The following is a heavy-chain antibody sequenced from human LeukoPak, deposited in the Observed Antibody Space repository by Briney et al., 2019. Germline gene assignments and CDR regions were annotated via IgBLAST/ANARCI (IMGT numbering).Heavy chain of an antibody. V-gene: IGHV1-8*01. J-gene: IGHJ3*01. CDR3: ARQYYDSSGYYLIF. D-gene: IGHD3-22*01. Sequence: ASVKVSCKASGYTFTSYDINWVRQATGQGLEWMGWMNPNSGNTGYAQKFQGRVTMTRNTSISTAYMELSSLRSDDTAVYYCARQYYDSSGYYLIFWGQGTMVTVSS. CDR1: GYTFTSYD. CDR2: MNPNSGNT.